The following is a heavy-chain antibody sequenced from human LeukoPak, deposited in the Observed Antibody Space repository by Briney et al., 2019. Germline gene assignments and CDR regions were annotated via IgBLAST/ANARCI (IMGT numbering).Heavy chain of an antibody. D-gene: IGHD3-10*01. V-gene: IGHV4-34*01. Sequence: SETLSLTCAVYGGSFSGYYWSWIRQPPGKGLEWIGEINHSGSTNYNPSLKSRVTISADTSKNQFSLKLSSVTAADTAVYFCARRVGFYGSGSLNYFDPWGQGILVSVSS. CDR2: INHSGST. J-gene: IGHJ5*01. CDR3: ARRVGFYGSGSLNYFDP. CDR1: GGSFSGYY.